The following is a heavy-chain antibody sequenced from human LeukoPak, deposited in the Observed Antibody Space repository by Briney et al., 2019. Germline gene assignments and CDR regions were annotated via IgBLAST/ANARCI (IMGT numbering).Heavy chain of an antibody. CDR1: GYTFTGYY. D-gene: IGHD5-18*01. Sequence: GASVKVSCKASGYTFTGYYMHWVRQAPGQGLEWMGWINPNSGGTNYAQKFQGRVTMTRDTSISTAYMELSRLRSDDTAVYYCARVGSYSYGYHYYYYYMDVRGKGTTVTVSS. CDR2: INPNSGGT. CDR3: ARVGSYSYGYHYYYYYMDV. J-gene: IGHJ6*03. V-gene: IGHV1-2*02.